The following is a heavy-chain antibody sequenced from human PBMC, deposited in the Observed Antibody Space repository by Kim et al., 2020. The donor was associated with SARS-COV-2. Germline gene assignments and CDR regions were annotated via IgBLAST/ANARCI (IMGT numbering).Heavy chain of an antibody. CDR1: GGSFSGYY. J-gene: IGHJ6*02. D-gene: IGHD3-3*01. V-gene: IGHV4-34*01. CDR2: INHSGST. Sequence: SETLSLTCAVYGGSFSGYYWSWIRQPPGKGLEWIGEINHSGSTNYNPSLKSLVTISVDTSKNQFSLKLSSVTAADTAVYYCARERAPTIFGVVINYYGMDVWGQGTTVTVSS. CDR3: ARERAPTIFGVVINYYGMDV.